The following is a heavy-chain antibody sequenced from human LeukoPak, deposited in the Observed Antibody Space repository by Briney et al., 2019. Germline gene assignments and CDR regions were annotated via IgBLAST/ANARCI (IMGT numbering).Heavy chain of an antibody. Sequence: GGSLRLSCAASGFTFSSYWMHWVRQAPGKGLEWVANIKQDGSEKYYVDSVKGRFTISRDNAKNSLYLQMNSLRAEDTAVYYCARVFVLGSGPAFDIWGQGTMVTVSS. CDR3: ARVFVLGSGPAFDI. J-gene: IGHJ3*02. V-gene: IGHV3-7*01. CDR2: IKQDGSEK. CDR1: GFTFSSYW. D-gene: IGHD3-10*01.